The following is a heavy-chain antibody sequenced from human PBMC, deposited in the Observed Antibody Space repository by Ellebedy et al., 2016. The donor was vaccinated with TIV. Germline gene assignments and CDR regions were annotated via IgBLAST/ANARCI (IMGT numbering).Heavy chain of an antibody. V-gene: IGHV3-7*01. CDR1: GFTFSSYW. J-gene: IGHJ4*02. CDR2: IKQDGSEK. CDR3: ARVYDSIDY. D-gene: IGHD3-22*01. Sequence: GESLKISCAASGFTFSSYWMSWVRQAPGKGLEWVANIKQDGSEKYYVDPVKGRFTISRDNAKNSLYLQMNSLRAEDTAVYYCARVYDSIDYWGQGTLVTVSS.